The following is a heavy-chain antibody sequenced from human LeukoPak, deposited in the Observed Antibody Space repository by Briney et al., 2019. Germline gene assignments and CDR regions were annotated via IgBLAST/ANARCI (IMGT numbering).Heavy chain of an antibody. D-gene: IGHD2-2*02. CDR3: ARSGRYCSSTSCYTDNWFDP. CDR1: GGTFSSYA. CDR2: IIPIFGIA. Sequence: SVKVSSKASGGTFSSYAISWVRQAPGQGLEWMGGIIPIFGIANYAQKFQGRVTITTDESTSTAYMELSSLRTEDTAVYYCARSGRYCSSTSCYTDNWFDPWGQGTLVTVSS. J-gene: IGHJ5*02. V-gene: IGHV1-69*05.